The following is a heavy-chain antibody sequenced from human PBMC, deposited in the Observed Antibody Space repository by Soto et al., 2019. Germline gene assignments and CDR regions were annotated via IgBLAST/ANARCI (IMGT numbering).Heavy chain of an antibody. CDR3: ARDLGPTVTSYYYYGMDV. CDR1: GYTLNGYD. V-gene: IGHV1-2*04. D-gene: IGHD4-17*01. J-gene: IGHJ6*02. Sequence: ASVTVSCKASGYTLNGYDMLRVRQAPGHGIEWIGWINLNRGHTNYAQKVQGWVTMTRDTSSSTAYMELSRLRSDDTAVYYCARDLGPTVTSYYYYGMDVWGQGTTVTVSS. CDR2: INLNRGHT.